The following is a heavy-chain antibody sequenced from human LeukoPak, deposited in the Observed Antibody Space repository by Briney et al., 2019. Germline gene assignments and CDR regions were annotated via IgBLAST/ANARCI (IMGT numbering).Heavy chain of an antibody. J-gene: IGHJ4*02. D-gene: IGHD3-22*01. CDR3: ARRRYYDSSGYNPTYYFDH. CDR1: GDSIIGSY. Sequence: SDTVSLTCTVSGDSIIGSYWSWIRQAPGKGLEWIAYIYHIVDTNYNPFLQSRVTISVDIYKKQFSLRLTSVTAADTAVYYCARRRYYDSSGYNPTYYFDHWGQGILVSVSS. CDR2: IYHIVDT. V-gene: IGHV4-59*07.